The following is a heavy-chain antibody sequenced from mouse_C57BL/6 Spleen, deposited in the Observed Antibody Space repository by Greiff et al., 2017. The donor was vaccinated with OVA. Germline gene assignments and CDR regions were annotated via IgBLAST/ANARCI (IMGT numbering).Heavy chain of an antibody. J-gene: IGHJ4*01. Sequence: QVQLQQPGAELVKPGASVKLSSYWMHWVKPRPGQGLEWIGMIHPNSGSTNYNEKFKSKATLTVDKSSSTAYMQLSSLTSEDSAVYYCARSSSYGAMDYWGQGTSVTVSA. CDR2: IHPNSGST. V-gene: IGHV1-64*01. D-gene: IGHD1-1*01. CDR1: YW. CDR3: ARSSSYGAMDY.